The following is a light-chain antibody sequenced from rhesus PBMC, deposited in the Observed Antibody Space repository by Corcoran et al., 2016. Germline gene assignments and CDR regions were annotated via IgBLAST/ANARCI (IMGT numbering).Light chain of an antibody. CDR1: QGINKA. Sequence: DIQMTQSPSSLSASVGDRVTVTCRASQGINKALSWYQQKPGKAPTLLIYSASRLQPGVSTWFSGSGSGTAYTLTISSLQPEDVATYYCLRDYTTPYGFGQGTKVKIK. J-gene: IGKJ2*01. V-gene: IGKV1-94*01. CDR3: LRDYTTPYG. CDR2: SAS.